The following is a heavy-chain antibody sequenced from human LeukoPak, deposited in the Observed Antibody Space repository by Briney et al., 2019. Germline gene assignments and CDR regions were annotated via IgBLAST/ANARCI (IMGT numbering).Heavy chain of an antibody. Sequence: PGRSLRLSCAASGFTLTCHGMHWVRQAPGKGLEWVALIWYDGSKKYYVDSVKGRFTISRGDYKYTLYLQMDSLRVEDTAVYYCARITGMKYVADVWGQATTVTVS. D-gene: IGHD1-14*01. CDR3: ARITGMKYVADV. V-gene: IGHV3-33*01. CDR1: GFTLTCHG. CDR2: IWYDGSKK. J-gene: IGHJ6*02.